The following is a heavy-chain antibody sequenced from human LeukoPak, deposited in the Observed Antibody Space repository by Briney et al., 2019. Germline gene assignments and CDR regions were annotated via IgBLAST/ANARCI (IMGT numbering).Heavy chain of an antibody. CDR1: GDSIRSSIYY. D-gene: IGHD3-3*01. CDR2: IYHSGST. J-gene: IGHJ4*02. CDR3: ARQGTTILDY. Sequence: SETLSLTCTVSGDSIRSSIYYWSWIRQPPGKGLEWIGYIYHSGSTYYNPSLKSRVTISVDRSKNQFSLKLSSVTAADTAVYYCARQGTTILDYWGQGTLVTVSS. V-gene: IGHV4-30-2*01.